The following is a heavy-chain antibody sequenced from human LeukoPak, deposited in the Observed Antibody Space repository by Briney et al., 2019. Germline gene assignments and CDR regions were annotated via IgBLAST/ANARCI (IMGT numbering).Heavy chain of an antibody. CDR3: ARERVSIVVVPAATRRYYYYYMDV. CDR1: GGSFSGYY. J-gene: IGHJ6*03. CDR2: INHSGST. D-gene: IGHD2-2*01. Sequence: PSETLSLTCAVYGGSFSGYYWSWIRQPPGKGLEWIGEINHSGSTNYNPSLKSRVTISVDTSKNQFSLKLSSVTAADTAVYYCARERVSIVVVPAATRRYYYYYMDVWGKGTTVTVSS. V-gene: IGHV4-34*01.